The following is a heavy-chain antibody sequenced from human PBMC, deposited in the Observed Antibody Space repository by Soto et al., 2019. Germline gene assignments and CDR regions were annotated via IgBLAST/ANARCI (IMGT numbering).Heavy chain of an antibody. CDR2: VYYTGTI. V-gene: IGHV4-59*01. Sequence: PSDTLSLTCIDSSVSISSSYWNWLRQAPGKGLEWIGFVYYTGTIKYNPSLKSRVTISVDTSRNEFSLRLTSVTTADTAFYFCARDFAGRGPFDPWGPGTLVTVSS. D-gene: IGHD1-26*01. J-gene: IGHJ5*01. CDR1: SVSISSSY. CDR3: ARDFAGRGPFDP.